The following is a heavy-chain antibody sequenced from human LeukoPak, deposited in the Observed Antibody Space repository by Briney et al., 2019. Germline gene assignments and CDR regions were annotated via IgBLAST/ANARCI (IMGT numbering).Heavy chain of an antibody. J-gene: IGHJ4*02. V-gene: IGHV5-51*01. CDR1: GYRFAGYW. Sequence: GESLKISCKGSGYRFAGYWIGWVRQMPGKGLEWMGIIYPGDSDTRYSPSFQGQVTISADKSISTAYLQWGSLKASDTAMYYCARRRDLYSGSYYPFDYWGQGTLVTVSS. CDR3: ARRRDLYSGSYYPFDY. CDR2: IYPGDSDT. D-gene: IGHD1-26*01.